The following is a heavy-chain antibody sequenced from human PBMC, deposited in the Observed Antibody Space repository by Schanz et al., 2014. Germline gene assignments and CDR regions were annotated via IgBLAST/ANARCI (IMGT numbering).Heavy chain of an antibody. CDR1: GFNFSTYA. V-gene: IGHV3-21*02. Sequence: EVQVVESGGGLVRPGGSLRLSCAASGFNFSTYALHWVRQAPGKGLEYISSISPSSSYIYYADSVKGRFTISRDNAKNSLYLQMNSLRAEDAAVYYCARVELSVYYYAMDVWGQGTTVTVSS. J-gene: IGHJ6*02. CDR3: ARVELSVYYYAMDV. D-gene: IGHD2-15*01. CDR2: ISPSSSYI.